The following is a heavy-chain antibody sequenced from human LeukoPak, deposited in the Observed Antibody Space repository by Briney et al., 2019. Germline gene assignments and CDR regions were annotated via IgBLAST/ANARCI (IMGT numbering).Heavy chain of an antibody. D-gene: IGHD4-23*01. V-gene: IGHV3-23*01. J-gene: IGHJ6*03. Sequence: GGSLRLSCAATGFTFSSYAMSWVRQAPGKGLEWVSAISGSGGSTYYADSVKGRFTISRDNSKNTLYLQMNSLRAEDTAVYYCAKVGNDLYYYYTDVWGKGTTVTVSS. CDR3: AKVGNDLYYYYTDV. CDR1: GFTFSSYA. CDR2: ISGSGGST.